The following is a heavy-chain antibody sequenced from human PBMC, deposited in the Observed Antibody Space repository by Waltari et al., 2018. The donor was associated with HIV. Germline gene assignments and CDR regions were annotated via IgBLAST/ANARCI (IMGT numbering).Heavy chain of an antibody. V-gene: IGHV4-31*01. J-gene: IGHJ4*02. CDR2: IYDSGRT. Sequence: QVQLQESGPGLVKPSQTLSLTCTVSGVSISNGGYYWGWIRHHPGKGLQWIGDIYDSGRTYYNPSLRSLVTLSVDTSKNQFSLKVKSVTAADTAMYYCARDRDGSGALDYWGQGNLVTVSA. CDR1: GVSISNGGYY. D-gene: IGHD3-10*01. CDR3: ARDRDGSGALDY.